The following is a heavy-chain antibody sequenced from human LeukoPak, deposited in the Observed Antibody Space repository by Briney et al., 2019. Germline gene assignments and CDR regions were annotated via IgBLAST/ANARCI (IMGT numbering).Heavy chain of an antibody. CDR2: IIPILGIA. CDR1: GGTFSSYA. Sequence: GASVKVSCKASGGTFSSYAISWVRQAPGQGLEWMGRIIPILGIANYAQKFQGRVTITADKSTSTAYMELSSLRSEDTAVYYCARETPYGSGSANWGQGTLVTVSS. CDR3: ARETPYGSGSAN. J-gene: IGHJ4*02. V-gene: IGHV1-69*04. D-gene: IGHD3-10*01.